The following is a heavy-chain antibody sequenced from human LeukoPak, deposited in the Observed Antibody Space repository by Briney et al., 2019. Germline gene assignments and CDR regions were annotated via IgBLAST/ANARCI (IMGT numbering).Heavy chain of an antibody. Sequence: PSETLSLTCTVSGGSISSSGSYWGWIRQPPGKGLEWIGSIYYSGTTYNPSLKSRVTISVDTSKNQFSLNLTSVTAADTAIYYCARVMAARREDLNWFDPWGQGTLVTVPS. D-gene: IGHD6-6*01. CDR2: IYYSGTT. CDR3: ARVMAARREDLNWFDP. J-gene: IGHJ5*02. CDR1: GGSISSSGSY. V-gene: IGHV4-39*07.